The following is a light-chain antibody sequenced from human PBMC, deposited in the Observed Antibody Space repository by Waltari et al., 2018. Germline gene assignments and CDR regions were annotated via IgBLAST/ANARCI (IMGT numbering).Light chain of an antibody. J-gene: IGKJ4*01. Sequence: DIQMTQSPSSLSASIGDRITITCRSSQSINSYLSWYQQKPGKAPKLLINGASNLQSGVPSRFSGRGSGTDFTLSISNLQPEDFATYFCQRGYPTPLTFGGGTKVEIK. V-gene: IGKV1-39*01. CDR1: QSINSY. CDR2: GAS. CDR3: QRGYPTPLT.